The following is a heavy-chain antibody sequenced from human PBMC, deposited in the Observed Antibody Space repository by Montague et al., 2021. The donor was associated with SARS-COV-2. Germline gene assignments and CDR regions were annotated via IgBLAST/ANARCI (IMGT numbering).Heavy chain of an antibody. CDR2: FCLRGST. Sequence: SETLSLTCSGLGSWNTGSYRNSTRLNPGHGSESYGVFCLRGSTNYNPSLKSRVTISVDTSKNQFSLKLSSVTAADTAVYYCARDRYSSGWSIHFDYWGQGTLVTVSS. D-gene: IGHD6-19*01. CDR3: ARDRYSSGWSIHFDY. J-gene: IGHJ4*02. CDR1: GSWNTGSY. V-gene: IGHV4-59*01.